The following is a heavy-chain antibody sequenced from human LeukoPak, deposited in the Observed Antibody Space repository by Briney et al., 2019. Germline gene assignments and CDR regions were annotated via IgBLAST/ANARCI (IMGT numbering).Heavy chain of an antibody. CDR2: VICSGGAT. J-gene: IGHJ6*03. Sequence: GGSLRLSCAASGFTFNNYAMSWVRQAPGKGLEWLSFVICSGGATYYAASVKGRFTISRDNSKNTVSLQMGILRAEDTAVYFCAKNRGGTYTYYIDVWGNGTTVTVSS. V-gene: IGHV3-23*01. D-gene: IGHD1-1*01. CDR1: GFTFNNYA. CDR3: AKNRGGTYTYYIDV.